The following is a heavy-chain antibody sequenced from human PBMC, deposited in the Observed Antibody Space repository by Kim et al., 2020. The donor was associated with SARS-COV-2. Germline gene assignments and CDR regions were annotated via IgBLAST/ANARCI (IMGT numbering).Heavy chain of an antibody. CDR3: ASSGCGELGFDY. Sequence: ASVKVSCKASGYTFTSYAMHWVRQAPGQRLEWMGWINAGNGNTKYSQKFQGRVTITRDTSASTAYMELSSLRSEDTAVYYCASSGCGELGFDYWGQGTLVTVSS. J-gene: IGHJ4*02. CDR2: INAGNGNT. V-gene: IGHV1-3*01. D-gene: IGHD3-10*01. CDR1: GYTFTSYA.